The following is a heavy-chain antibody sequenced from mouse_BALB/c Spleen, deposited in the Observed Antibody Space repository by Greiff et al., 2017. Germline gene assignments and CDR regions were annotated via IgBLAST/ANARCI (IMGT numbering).Heavy chain of an antibody. CDR2: ISSGGSYT. Sequence: EVHLVESGGGLVKPGGSLKLSCAASGFTFSSYAMSWVRQSPEKRLEWVAEISSGGSYTYYPDTVTGRFTISRDNAKNTLYLEMSSLRSEDTAMYYCARIYDGYYGGKNYFDYWGQGTTLTVSS. CDR1: GFTFSSYA. J-gene: IGHJ2*01. CDR3: ARIYDGYYGGKNYFDY. D-gene: IGHD2-3*01. V-gene: IGHV5-9-4*01.